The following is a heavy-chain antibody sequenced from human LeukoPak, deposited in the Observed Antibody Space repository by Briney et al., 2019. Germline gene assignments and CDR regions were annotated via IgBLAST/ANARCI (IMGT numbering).Heavy chain of an antibody. CDR2: IYSGGAT. J-gene: IGHJ4*02. D-gene: IGHD6-19*01. V-gene: IGHV3-66*04. CDR1: GFTVSNNY. Sequence: PGGSLRLSCAASGFTVSNNYMRWVRQAPGKGLEWVSLIYSGGATFYADSVKGRFTISRDNSKNTLYLQMNSLRAEDTAVYYCAKQEEQWLVRGAFDYWGQGTLVTVSS. CDR3: AKQEEQWLVRGAFDY.